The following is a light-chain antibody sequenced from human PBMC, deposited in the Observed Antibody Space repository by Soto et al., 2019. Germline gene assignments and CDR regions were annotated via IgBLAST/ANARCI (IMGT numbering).Light chain of an antibody. J-gene: IGKJ3*01. Sequence: DIQMTQSPTSLSASVGDRVTITCRASQDIRNFVAWYQQKPGKAPKLLIYAASTLQSGVPSRFSGSGSGTDFTLTINRPQPEDVATFSCQKYRSVPVFGPGTKVEIK. CDR1: QDIRNF. CDR2: AAS. V-gene: IGKV1-27*01. CDR3: QKYRSVPV.